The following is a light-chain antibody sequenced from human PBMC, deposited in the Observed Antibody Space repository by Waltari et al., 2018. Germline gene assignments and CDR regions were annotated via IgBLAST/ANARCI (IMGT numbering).Light chain of an antibody. J-gene: IGKJ1*01. V-gene: IGKV3D-15*01. Sequence: IVMTQSPATLSLSQGESATLPCRASQSVRSTFAWFQQKPGQPPRLLIYGTSTRATGIPARFTGSGSGTEFSLTISSLQPEDFATYYCQQYDYWPWTFGQGTRVETK. CDR1: QSVRST. CDR2: GTS. CDR3: QQYDYWPWT.